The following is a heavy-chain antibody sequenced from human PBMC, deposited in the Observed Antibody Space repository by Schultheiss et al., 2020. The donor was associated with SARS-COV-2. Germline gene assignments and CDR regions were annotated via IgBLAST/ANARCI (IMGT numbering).Heavy chain of an antibody. D-gene: IGHD3-10*01. CDR3: ARYYYDGTGDNWFDP. J-gene: IGHJ5*02. Sequence: SETLSLTCTVSGGSVSSGSYYWSWIRQPPGKGLEWIGFIYYSGSTYYNPSLKSRVTISVDTSKNQFSLKLSSVTAADTAVYYCARYYYDGTGDNWFDPWGQGIQVTVSS. CDR1: GGSVSSGSYY. CDR2: IYYSGST. V-gene: IGHV4-61*01.